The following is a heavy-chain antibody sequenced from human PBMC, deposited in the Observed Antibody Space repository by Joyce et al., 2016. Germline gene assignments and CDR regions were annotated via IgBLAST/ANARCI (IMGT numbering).Heavy chain of an antibody. CDR1: GFIFSAFW. V-gene: IGHV3-7*05. CDR2: IREDSTQK. J-gene: IGHJ4*02. D-gene: IGHD2/OR15-2a*01. CDR3: TRYFPTRGDHYRRLEY. Sequence: EVHLVESGGGLVQPGGSLRLSCSASGFIFSAFWMTWVRHTPEKGLEWVASIREDSTQKFYLDSVEGRFTVSRDNAENSLSLQMNSLRVEDTGIYYCTRYFPTRGDHYRRLEYWGQGTLVTVSS.